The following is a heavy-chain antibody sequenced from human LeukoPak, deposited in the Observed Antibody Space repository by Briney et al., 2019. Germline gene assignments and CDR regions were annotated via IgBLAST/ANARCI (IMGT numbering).Heavy chain of an antibody. D-gene: IGHD2-15*01. J-gene: IGHJ4*02. CDR2: ISAYSSDI. CDR1: GLTFTSYS. CDR3: AKSGLNRFDY. V-gene: IGHV3-21*04. Sequence: GGSLRLSCAASGLTFTSYSMNWVRQAPGKGLEWVSSISAYSSDIYYADSVKGRFTISRDNSKNTLYLQMNSLRAEDTAVYYCAKSGLNRFDYWGQGTLVTVSS.